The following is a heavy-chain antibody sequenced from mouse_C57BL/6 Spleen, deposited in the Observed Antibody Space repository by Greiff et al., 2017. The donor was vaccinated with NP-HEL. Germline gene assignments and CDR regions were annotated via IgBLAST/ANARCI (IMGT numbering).Heavy chain of an antibody. J-gene: IGHJ2*01. Sequence: QVQLQQSGPELVKPGASVKISCKASGYSFTSYYIHWVKQRPGQGLEWIGWIYPGSGNTKYNEKFKGKATLTADTSSSTAYMQRSSLTSEDSAVYYCARERALYGNYFDYWGQGTTLTVSS. CDR3: ARERALYGNYFDY. D-gene: IGHD2-1*01. V-gene: IGHV1-66*01. CDR2: IYPGSGNT. CDR1: GYSFTSYY.